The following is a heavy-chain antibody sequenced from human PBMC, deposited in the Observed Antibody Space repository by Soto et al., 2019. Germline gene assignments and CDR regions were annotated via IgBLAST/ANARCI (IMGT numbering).Heavy chain of an antibody. CDR2: INPNGGST. D-gene: IGHD2-21*01. Sequence: GASVKVSCKASGYIFTNYYIHWVRQAPGQGLEWMAIINPNGGSTNCAQEFQGRITLTRDTSTSTVYMDLSSLTSEDTAVYYCARGLYSGDKWXQGTLVTVSS. CDR3: ARGLYSGDK. V-gene: IGHV1-46*01. J-gene: IGHJ4*02. CDR1: GYIFTNYY.